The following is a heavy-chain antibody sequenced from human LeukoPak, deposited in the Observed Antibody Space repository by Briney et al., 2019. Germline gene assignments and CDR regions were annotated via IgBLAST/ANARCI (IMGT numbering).Heavy chain of an antibody. J-gene: IGHJ4*02. V-gene: IGHV4-38-2*02. CDR3: ARVEASGYDYGAFDY. D-gene: IGHD5-12*01. CDR1: GYSISSGYY. CDR2: INHSGST. Sequence: SETLSLTCTVSGYSISSGYYWGWIRQPPGKGLEWIGEINHSGSTNYNPSLKSRVTISVDTSKNQFSLKLSSVTAADTAVYYCARVEASGYDYGAFDYWGQGTLVTVSS.